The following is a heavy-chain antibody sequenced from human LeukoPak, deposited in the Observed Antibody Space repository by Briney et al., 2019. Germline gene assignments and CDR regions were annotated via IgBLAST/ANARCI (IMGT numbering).Heavy chain of an antibody. CDR2: IYPGDSDT. CDR1: GYSFTSYW. Sequence: GESLKISCKGSGYSFTSYWIGWVRQMPGKGLEWMGIIYPGDSDTRYSPSFQGQVTISADKSISTAYLQWSSLKASDTAMYYCARSGSSGYYVYNWFDPWGQGTLVTVSS. CDR3: ARSGSSGYYVYNWFDP. J-gene: IGHJ5*02. V-gene: IGHV5-51*01. D-gene: IGHD3-22*01.